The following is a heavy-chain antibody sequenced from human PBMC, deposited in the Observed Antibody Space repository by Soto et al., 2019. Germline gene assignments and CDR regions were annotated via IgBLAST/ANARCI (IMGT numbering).Heavy chain of an antibody. CDR2: MNPNSGNT. CDR3: ARGPQYCSSVSCLTGSSGFDP. V-gene: IGHV1-8*02. D-gene: IGHD2-15*01. CDR1: GYIFSNYD. J-gene: IGHJ5*02. Sequence: QVQLVQSGAEVKKPGASVRVSCKASGYIFSNYDINWVRQATGQGLEWMGWMNPNSGNTGYAQRFQGRVTMTRNTSIITAYMELSSLRSEDTAVYYCARGPQYCSSVSCLTGSSGFDPWGQGTLVTVSS.